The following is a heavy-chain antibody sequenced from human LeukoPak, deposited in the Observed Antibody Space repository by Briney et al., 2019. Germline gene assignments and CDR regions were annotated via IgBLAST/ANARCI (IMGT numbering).Heavy chain of an antibody. CDR1: GVTFSTFW. CDR2: IKQDESEK. J-gene: IGHJ3*02. D-gene: IGHD3-9*01. CDR3: ARLARFFDWSQADAFDI. Sequence: GGSLRLSCAASGVTFSTFWMTWVRQAPGKGLEWVASIKQDESEKFYVDSVKGRFTISRDNTKNSLYLQMNSLRAEDTAVYYCARLARFFDWSQADAFDIWGQGTMVTVSS. V-gene: IGHV3-7*04.